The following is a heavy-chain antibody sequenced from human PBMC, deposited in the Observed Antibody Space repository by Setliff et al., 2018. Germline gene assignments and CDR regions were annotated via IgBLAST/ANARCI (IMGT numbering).Heavy chain of an antibody. CDR2: INTNTGNP. CDR1: GYSFSTYA. J-gene: IGHJ6*03. Sequence: ASVKVSCKASGYSFSTYAMSWIRQAPGQGLEWMGWINTNTGNPSYAQGFTGRFVFSLDTSVSTAYLQISSLKAEDSAVYYCARASRFGTTVWKGDYYMDVWGKGTTLTVSS. D-gene: IGHD4-4*01. V-gene: IGHV7-4-1*02. CDR3: ARASRFGTTVWKGDYYMDV.